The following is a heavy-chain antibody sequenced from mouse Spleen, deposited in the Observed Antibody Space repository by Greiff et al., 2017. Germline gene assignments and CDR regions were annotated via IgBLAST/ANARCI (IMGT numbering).Heavy chain of an antibody. CDR2: INPNYGTT. J-gene: IGHJ4*01. Sequence: EVKLVESGPELVKPGASVKISCKASGYSFTDYNMNWVKQSNGKSLEWIGVINPNYGTTSYNQKFKGKATLTVDQSSSTAYMQLNSLTSEDSAVYYCARSGYDGSYYAMDYWGQGTSVTVSS. D-gene: IGHD3-1*01. V-gene: IGHV1-39*01. CDR3: ARSGYDGSYYAMDY. CDR1: GYSFTDYN.